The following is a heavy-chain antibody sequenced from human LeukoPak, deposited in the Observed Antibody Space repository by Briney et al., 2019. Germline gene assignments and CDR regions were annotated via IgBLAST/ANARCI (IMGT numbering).Heavy chain of an antibody. J-gene: IGHJ4*02. CDR1: GXSITNYY. Sequence: PSETLSLTCSVSGXSITNYYWSWIRQSPGKGLEWIGFIYNTGRTNYNPSLQSRVTMSIDTSKNQLSLKLSSVTAADTAVYYCARQGELAIDYWGQGTLVTVSS. D-gene: IGHD1-26*01. V-gene: IGHV4-59*08. CDR3: ARQGELAIDY. CDR2: IYNTGRT.